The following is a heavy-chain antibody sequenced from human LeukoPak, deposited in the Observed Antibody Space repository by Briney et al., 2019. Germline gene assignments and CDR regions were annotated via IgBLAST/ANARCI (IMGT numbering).Heavy chain of an antibody. CDR1: GGSFSGYY. J-gene: IGHJ4*02. CDR2: INHSGST. Sequence: SETLSLTCAVYGGSFSGYYWSWIRQPPGKGLEWIGEINHSGSTNYNPSLKSRVTISVDTSKNQFSLKLSSVTAADTAVYYCVMVAATWGYWGQGTLVTVSS. D-gene: IGHD2-15*01. CDR3: VMVAATWGY. V-gene: IGHV4-34*01.